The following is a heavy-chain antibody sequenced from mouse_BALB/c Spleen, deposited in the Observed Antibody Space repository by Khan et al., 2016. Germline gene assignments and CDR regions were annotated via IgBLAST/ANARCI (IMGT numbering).Heavy chain of an antibody. CDR3: ARAGYGNPFAY. J-gene: IGHJ3*01. D-gene: IGHD2-10*02. Sequence: EVQLQESGPGLVKPSQSLSLTCTVTGYSITSDYAWNWIRQFPGNKLEWMGYISYSGSTSYNPSLKSRISITRDTSKNQFFLQLNSVTTEDTATCDCARAGYGNPFAYWGQGTLVTVSA. CDR2: ISYSGST. CDR1: GYSITSDYA. V-gene: IGHV3-2*02.